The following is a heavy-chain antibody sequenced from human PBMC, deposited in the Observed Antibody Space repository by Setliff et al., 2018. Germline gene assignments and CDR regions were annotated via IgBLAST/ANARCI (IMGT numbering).Heavy chain of an antibody. Sequence: PGESLKISCKGSGYSFSNFWIGWVRQMPGKGLEWMGIIYPGDSHTRYSPSFQGHVTISADKSISTAYLQWSSLKASDTAMYYCARRGERFFNWFDPWGQGTLVTVSS. CDR2: IYPGDSHT. D-gene: IGHD2-21*01. CDR1: GYSFSNFW. V-gene: IGHV5-51*01. CDR3: ARRGERFFNWFDP. J-gene: IGHJ5*02.